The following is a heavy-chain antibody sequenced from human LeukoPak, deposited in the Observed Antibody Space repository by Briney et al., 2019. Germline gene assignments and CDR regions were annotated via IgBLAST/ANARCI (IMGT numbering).Heavy chain of an antibody. J-gene: IGHJ5*02. V-gene: IGHV1-18*01. D-gene: IGHD4-4*01. Sequence: ASVKVSCKASGYTFTSYGISWVRQAPGQGLEWMGWISAYNGNTNYAQKLQGRVTMTTDTSTSTAYMELRSLRSDDTAVYYCARDGGHDYRHNWFDPWGQGTLVTVSS. CDR3: ARDGGHDYRHNWFDP. CDR1: GYTFTSYG. CDR2: ISAYNGNT.